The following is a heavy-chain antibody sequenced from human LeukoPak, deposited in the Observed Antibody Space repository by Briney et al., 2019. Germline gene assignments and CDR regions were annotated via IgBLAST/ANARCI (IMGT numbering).Heavy chain of an antibody. CDR3: TRVGYIDEGIDY. Sequence: GGSLRLSCVASGFPFSSYWMTWVRQAPGKGLEWVANIKQDGSKKSYVDSVKGRFTISRDNAKNSLYLQMNSLRAEDTDIYYCTRVGYIDEGIDYWGQGTLVTVSS. V-gene: IGHV3-7*04. D-gene: IGHD5-24*01. J-gene: IGHJ4*02. CDR2: IKQDGSKK. CDR1: GFPFSSYW.